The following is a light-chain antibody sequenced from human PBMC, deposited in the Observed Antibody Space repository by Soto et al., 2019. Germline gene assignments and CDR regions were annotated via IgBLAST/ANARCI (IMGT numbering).Light chain of an antibody. CDR1: ESLVHSDGNTY. CDR2: QIS. V-gene: IGKV2-24*01. CDR3: LQVTHFPPT. Sequence: DVVLTQTPLSSPVNLGQPASISCRSSESLVHSDGNTYLSWLQQRPGQPPRLLLYQISNRFSGVPDKFSGSGAGTDVTLQISRVEPEDVGVYYCLQVTHFPPTFGQGTKVEI. J-gene: IGKJ1*01.